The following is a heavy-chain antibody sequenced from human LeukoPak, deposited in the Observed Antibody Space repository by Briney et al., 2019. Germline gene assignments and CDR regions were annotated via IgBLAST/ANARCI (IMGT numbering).Heavy chain of an antibody. CDR3: ARDFRAAASWFDP. V-gene: IGHV4-59*01. CDR1: GGSISSYY. Sequence: PSETLSLTCTVSGGSISSYYWSWLRQPPGKGLEWIGYIYYSGSTNYNPSLKSRVTISVDTSKNQFSLKLSSVTAADTAVYYCARDFRAAASWFDPWAREPWSPSPQ. D-gene: IGHD6-13*01. CDR2: IYYSGST. J-gene: IGHJ5*02.